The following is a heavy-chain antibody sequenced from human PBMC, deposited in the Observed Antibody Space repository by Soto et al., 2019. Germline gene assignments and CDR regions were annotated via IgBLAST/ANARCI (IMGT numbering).Heavy chain of an antibody. CDR2: ITGYNGNT. CDR1: GYTFSIYG. CDR3: AREDQAPYYYYGSDV. V-gene: IGHV1-18*01. Sequence: AYCKGSGYTFSIYGCGWVGQVHEKGREWMGWITGYNGNTKYAEKLQGSVTMTTDTSTSTAHMELRSLRSDDPAVYFFAREDQAPYYYYGSDVWGQGTAVTGSS. J-gene: IGHJ6*02.